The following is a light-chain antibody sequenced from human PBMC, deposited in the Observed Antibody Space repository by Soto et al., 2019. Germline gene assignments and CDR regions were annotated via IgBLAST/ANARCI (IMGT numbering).Light chain of an antibody. CDR3: CSYARSSTVGTVV. V-gene: IGLV2-23*01. CDR1: SSDVGSDNL. Sequence: QSALTQPASVSGAPGQSITISCTGTSSDVGSDNLVSWYQQHPGKAPKLMIYEGTKRPSGVSNRFSGSKSGNTGSMSLSGLLDEDEADYYCCSYARSSTVGTVVVGGGTKVTVL. CDR2: EGT. J-gene: IGLJ2*01.